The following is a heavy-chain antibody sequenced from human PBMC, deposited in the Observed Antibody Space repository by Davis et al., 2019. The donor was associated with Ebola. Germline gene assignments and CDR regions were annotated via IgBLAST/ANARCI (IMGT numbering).Heavy chain of an antibody. CDR3: TTGAVEMLDS. CDR1: GFTFSHAW. D-gene: IGHD5-24*01. CDR2: IKSKTDGGTI. Sequence: GESLKISCAASGFTFSHAWMNWVRQAPGKGLAWVGRIKSKTDGGTIDYAAPVKGRFTISRDDSKNTLYLQMNSLKTEDTAVYYCTTGAVEMLDSWGQGTLVTVSS. J-gene: IGHJ4*02. V-gene: IGHV3-15*07.